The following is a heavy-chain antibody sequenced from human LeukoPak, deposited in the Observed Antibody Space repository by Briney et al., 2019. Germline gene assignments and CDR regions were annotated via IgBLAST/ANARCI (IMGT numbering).Heavy chain of an antibody. CDR3: ARDQGRDYDFWSGYYSNWFDP. Sequence: SETLSLTCTVSGGSISSYYWSWIRQPPGKGLEWIGYIYYSGSTNYNPSLKSRVTISVERSKNHFSLKLSSVTAADTAVYYCARDQGRDYDFWSGYYSNWFDPWGQGTLVTVSS. J-gene: IGHJ5*02. CDR1: GGSISSYY. V-gene: IGHV4-59*01. CDR2: IYYSGST. D-gene: IGHD3-3*01.